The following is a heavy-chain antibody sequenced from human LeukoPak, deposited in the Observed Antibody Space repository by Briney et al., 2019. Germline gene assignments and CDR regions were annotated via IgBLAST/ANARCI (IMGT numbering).Heavy chain of an antibody. Sequence: SQSLSLTWTVSGGSISSGGYYWSWIRQHPGKGLEWFGYIYYSRSTYSNPSLKSRVTISVDTSKSQFSLKLSSVTAADTAVYYCARAPYSGYGYFDNWGQGTLVTVSS. CDR1: GGSISSGGYY. D-gene: IGHD5-12*01. CDR2: IYYSRST. J-gene: IGHJ4*02. CDR3: ARAPYSGYGYFDN. V-gene: IGHV4-31*02.